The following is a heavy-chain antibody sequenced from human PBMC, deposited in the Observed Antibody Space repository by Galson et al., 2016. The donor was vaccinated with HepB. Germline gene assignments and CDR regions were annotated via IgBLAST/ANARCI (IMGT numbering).Heavy chain of an antibody. J-gene: IGHJ3*02. CDR1: GFTFSSSG. V-gene: IGHV3-30*03. CDR2: ISKDGSHK. CDR3: ASGRRDAFDI. Sequence: SLRLSCAASGFTFSSSGMHWVRQAPGKGLAWVAVISKDGSHKNHADSVKGRFTISRDNSKDTVYLQMNSLRPEDTAVYYCASGRRDAFDIWGQGTMVTVSS.